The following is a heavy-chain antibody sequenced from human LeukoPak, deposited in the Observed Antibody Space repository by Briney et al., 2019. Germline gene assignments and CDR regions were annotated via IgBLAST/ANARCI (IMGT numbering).Heavy chain of an antibody. Sequence: GESLKISFKGSGYSFTSYWIGWVRPRPGKGLEWMGIIYPGDSDTRYSPSFQGQVTISADKSISTAYLQWSSLKASDTAMYYCARERRSNRVSDFDYWGQGTLVTVSS. J-gene: IGHJ4*02. V-gene: IGHV5-51*01. CDR1: GYSFTSYW. CDR3: ARERRSNRVSDFDY. CDR2: IYPGDSDT. D-gene: IGHD1-14*01.